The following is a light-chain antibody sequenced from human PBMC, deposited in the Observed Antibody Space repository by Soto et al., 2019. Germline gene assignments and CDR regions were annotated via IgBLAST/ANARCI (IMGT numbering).Light chain of an antibody. CDR3: SSYTDSSNYV. V-gene: IGLV2-14*01. Sequence: QSVLTQPASVSGSPGQSITISCTGSSSDVGGYNFVSWYQHHPGKAPKLILYEVTTRPSGVSSRFSGSRSGNTASLTISGLQAEDEADYYCSSYTDSSNYVFGTGTKVTVL. CDR2: EVT. CDR1: SSDVGGYNF. J-gene: IGLJ1*01.